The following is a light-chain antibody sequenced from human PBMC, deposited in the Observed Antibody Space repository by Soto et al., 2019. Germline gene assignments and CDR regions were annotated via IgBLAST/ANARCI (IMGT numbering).Light chain of an antibody. V-gene: IGLV2-23*01. CDR3: CAYAGSSTPV. Sequence: QSALTQPASVSGSPGQSITISCTGTSSDVGSYNLVSWYQQHPGKAPKLMIYEGSKRPSGVSNRFSGSKSGNTASLTISGLKAEDEADYYCCAYAGSSTPVFGGGTKLTV. J-gene: IGLJ2*01. CDR1: SSDVGSYNL. CDR2: EGS.